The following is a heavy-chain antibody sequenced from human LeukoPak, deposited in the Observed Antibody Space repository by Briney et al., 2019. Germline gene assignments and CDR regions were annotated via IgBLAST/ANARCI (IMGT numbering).Heavy chain of an antibody. J-gene: IGHJ4*02. D-gene: IGHD5-12*01. CDR1: GGSFSGYY. CDR2: INHSGST. Sequence: SETLSPTCAVYGGSFSGYYWSWIRQPPGKGREWIGEINHSGSTNYNPSLKSRATIPVDTSKNQFSLKLSSVTAADTAVYYCARNRRGYSGYDYGYWGQGTLVTVSS. CDR3: ARNRRGYSGYDYGY. V-gene: IGHV4-34*01.